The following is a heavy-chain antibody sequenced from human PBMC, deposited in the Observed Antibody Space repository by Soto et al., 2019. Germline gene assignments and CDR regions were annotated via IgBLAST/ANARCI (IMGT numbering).Heavy chain of an antibody. CDR1: GYTFTGYY. CDR3: AREEKVLRYFDWLFQFDY. V-gene: IGHV1-2*02. D-gene: IGHD3-9*01. CDR2: INPNSGGT. Sequence: GASVKVSCKASGYTFTGYYMHWVRQAPGQGLEWMGWINPNSGGTNYAQKFQGRVTMTRDTSISTAYMELSRLRSDDTAVYYCAREEKVLRYFDWLFQFDYWGQGTLVTVSS. J-gene: IGHJ4*02.